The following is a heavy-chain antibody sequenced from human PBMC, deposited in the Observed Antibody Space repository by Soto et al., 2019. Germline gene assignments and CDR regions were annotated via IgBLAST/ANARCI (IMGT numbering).Heavy chain of an antibody. V-gene: IGHV4-31*03. J-gene: IGHJ6*02. CDR2: IYYSGST. Sequence: QVQLQESGPGLVKPSQTLSLTCTVSGGSISSGGYYWSWIRQHPGKGLEWFGYIYYSGSTYYNPSLKSRVTISVDTSKNQFSLKLSSATAADTAVYYCQGNYYYYGMDVWGQGTTVTVSS. CDR3: QGNYYYYGMDV. CDR1: GGSISSGGYY.